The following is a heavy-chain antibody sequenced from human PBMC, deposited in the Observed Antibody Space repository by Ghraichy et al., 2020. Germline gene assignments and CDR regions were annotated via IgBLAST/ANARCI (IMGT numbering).Heavy chain of an antibody. V-gene: IGHV3-23*01. CDR2: ISGNGDST. Sequence: WGSLRLSCAASGFVFTSYAMSWVRQAPGKGLEWVSLISGNGDSTYYADSVKGRFSVSRDTSKNTLYLQLNSLRAEDTAVYYCAKDRSCSFTGCYGWGHFDFWGQGTLVTVSS. J-gene: IGHJ4*02. CDR3: AKDRSCSFTGCYGWGHFDF. D-gene: IGHD2-2*01. CDR1: GFVFTSYA.